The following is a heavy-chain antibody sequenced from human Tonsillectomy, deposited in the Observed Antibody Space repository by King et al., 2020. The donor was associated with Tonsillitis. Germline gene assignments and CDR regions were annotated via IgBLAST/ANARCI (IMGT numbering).Heavy chain of an antibody. J-gene: IGHJ6*03. Sequence: VQLVESGAEVKKPGSSVKVSCKASGATFNNNAISWMRQAPGQGLEWMGGIIPPFGTGKYAQKFQGRVTITSDESTSTAYMELNSLRSEDTAVYYCARAHSSGYWAYFYYMDVWGKGTTVTVSS. CDR1: GATFNNNA. CDR2: IIPPFGTG. V-gene: IGHV1-69*01. D-gene: IGHD3-22*01. CDR3: ARAHSSGYWAYFYYMDV.